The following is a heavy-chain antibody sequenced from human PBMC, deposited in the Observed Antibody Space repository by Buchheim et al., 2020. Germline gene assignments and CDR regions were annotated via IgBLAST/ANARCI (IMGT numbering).Heavy chain of an antibody. CDR2: ISSSGSTI. CDR3: ARAYYGSGSYWGYYYYGMDV. V-gene: IGHV3-48*03. Sequence: EVQLVESGGGLVQPGGSLRLPCAASGFTFSSYEMNWVRQAPGKGLEWVPYISSSGSTIYYADSVKGRFTISRDNAKNSLYLQMNSLRAEDTAVYYCARAYYGSGSYWGYYYYGMDVWGQGTT. J-gene: IGHJ6*02. CDR1: GFTFSSYE. D-gene: IGHD3-10*01.